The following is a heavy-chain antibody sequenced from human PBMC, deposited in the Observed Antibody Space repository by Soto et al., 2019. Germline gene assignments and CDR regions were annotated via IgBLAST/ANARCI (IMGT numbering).Heavy chain of an antibody. V-gene: IGHV3-64D*06. Sequence: GGSLRLSCAASGFSFNKYAMHWVRQAPGTGLEYVSGISDTGGSTSHADSVKGRFTISRDNSKDTLFLQMNSLRPEDTAVYYCVKGSRGEFYYYYGMDVWGQGTTVTVSS. CDR2: ISDTGGST. D-gene: IGHD3-16*01. J-gene: IGHJ6*02. CDR3: VKGSRGEFYYYYGMDV. CDR1: GFSFNKYA.